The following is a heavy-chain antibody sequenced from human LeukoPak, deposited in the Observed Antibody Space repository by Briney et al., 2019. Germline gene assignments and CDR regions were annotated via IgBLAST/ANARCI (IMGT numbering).Heavy chain of an antibody. CDR1: GDSINRGAYS. V-gene: IGHV4-30-2*01. CDR3: ARVNYYGSGSYLWFDP. D-gene: IGHD3-10*01. J-gene: IGHJ5*02. Sequence: PSETLSLTCAVTGDSINRGAYSWSWIRQPPGKGLDLLGYIHYSGSTYCNPSLKSQVTKSLDRPKNQFSLKLTSVTAADTAVYYCARVNYYGSGSYLWFDPWGHGTLVTVSS. CDR2: IHYSGST.